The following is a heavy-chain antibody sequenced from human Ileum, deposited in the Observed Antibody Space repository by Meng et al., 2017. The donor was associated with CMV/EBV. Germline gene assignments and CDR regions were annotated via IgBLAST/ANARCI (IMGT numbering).Heavy chain of an antibody. V-gene: IGHV3-53*01. CDR2: IYSGGST. J-gene: IGHJ4*02. CDR3: AKGCSDRRCYIHY. D-gene: IGHD2-15*01. Sequence: GESLKISCAASGFTVSSNYMNWVRQAPGKGLEWVSVIYSGGSTYYADSVKGRFTISRDNSKNTLYLQMNSLGAEDTAIYYCAKGCSDRRCYIHYCGQGTLVTVSS. CDR1: GFTVSSNY.